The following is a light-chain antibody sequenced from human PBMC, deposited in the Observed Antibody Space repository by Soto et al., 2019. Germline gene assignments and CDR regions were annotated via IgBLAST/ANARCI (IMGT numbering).Light chain of an antibody. V-gene: IGKV3-20*01. Sequence: EIVLTQSPGSLSLSPGERATLSCRASQSVSSYLAWYLQKPGQAPRLLIYGASSRATGFPDRFSGSGSGTDFSLTISRLEPEDYAVYYCQQYSSPPRTFGQGTKVDIK. CDR2: GAS. CDR3: QQYSSPPRT. CDR1: QSVSSY. J-gene: IGKJ1*01.